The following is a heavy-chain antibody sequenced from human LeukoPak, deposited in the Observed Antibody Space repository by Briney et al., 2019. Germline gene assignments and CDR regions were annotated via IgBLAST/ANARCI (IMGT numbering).Heavy chain of an antibody. CDR2: ISWNSGSI. V-gene: IGHV3-9*01. Sequence: PGGSLRLSCAASGFTFDDYAMHWARQAPGKGLEWVSGISWNSGSIGYADSVKGRFTISRDSAKNSLYLQMNSLRAEDTALYYCAKDRRIAAAGTEAFDIWGQGTMVTVSS. CDR3: AKDRRIAAAGTEAFDI. CDR1: GFTFDDYA. D-gene: IGHD6-13*01. J-gene: IGHJ3*02.